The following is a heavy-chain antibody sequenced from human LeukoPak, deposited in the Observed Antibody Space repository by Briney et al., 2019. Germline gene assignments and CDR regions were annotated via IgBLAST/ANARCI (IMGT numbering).Heavy chain of an antibody. V-gene: IGHV4-59*08. CDR2: IDHSGDT. Sequence: SEPLSLTCTVSGGSISNYYWSWIRQPPGKGLEWIGYIDHSGDTNYNPSLKSRVTISVDTSKNQFSLKLRSVTAADTAVYSCARQNHADFDYWGRGTLVTVSS. J-gene: IGHJ4*02. CDR1: GGSISNYY. D-gene: IGHD1-14*01. CDR3: ARQNHADFDY.